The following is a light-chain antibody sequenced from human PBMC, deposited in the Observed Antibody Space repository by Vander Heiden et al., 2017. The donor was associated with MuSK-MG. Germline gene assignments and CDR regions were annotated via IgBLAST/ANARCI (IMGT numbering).Light chain of an antibody. CDR2: GTS. CDR1: QRVGSNY. Sequence: EIVLTQSPGTLSLSPGERATLSCRASQRVGSNYLAWYQQKPGQAPRLLIYGTSFRATGIPDRFSGSGSGTDFTLTISRLEPEDFAVYYCKQYGSYATSLPAFGGGTKVEIK. J-gene: IGKJ4*01. V-gene: IGKV3-20*01. CDR3: KQYGSYATSLPA.